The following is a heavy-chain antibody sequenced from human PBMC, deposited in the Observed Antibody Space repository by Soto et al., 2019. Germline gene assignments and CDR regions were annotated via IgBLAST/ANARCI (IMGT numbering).Heavy chain of an antibody. CDR3: ARTPIGYCSGGTCSNWFDP. CDR1: GASVSHGY. Sequence: PSETLSLTCNVSGASVSHGYWSWIRQPPGKGLEWIGFMYFGGSFNYNPSLTSRATMSVDTSKNQFSLKLSSVTAADTAVYYCARTPIGYCSGGTCSNWFDPWGQGTLVTVSS. CDR2: MYFGGSF. V-gene: IGHV4-59*08. J-gene: IGHJ5*02. D-gene: IGHD2-15*01.